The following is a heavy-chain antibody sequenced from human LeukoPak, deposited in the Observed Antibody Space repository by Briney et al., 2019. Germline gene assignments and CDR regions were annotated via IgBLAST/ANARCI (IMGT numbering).Heavy chain of an antibody. CDR2: ITSNGGSA. Sequence: TGGSLRLSCSASGFTFSSYTIHWVRQAPGKGLEFVSAITSNGGSAYYADSVKGRFTISRDNSKNTVYLQISSLRAEDTAVYYCVIVRGYFDSSGSDYWGQGTLVTVSS. CDR3: VIVRGYFDSSGSDY. V-gene: IGHV3-64D*06. D-gene: IGHD3-9*01. J-gene: IGHJ4*02. CDR1: GFTFSSYT.